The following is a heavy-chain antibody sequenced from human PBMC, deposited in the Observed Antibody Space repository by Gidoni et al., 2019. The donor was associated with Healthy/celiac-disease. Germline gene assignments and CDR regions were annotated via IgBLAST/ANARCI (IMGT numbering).Heavy chain of an antibody. J-gene: IGHJ4*02. D-gene: IGHD4-17*01. CDR1: GFTVSSNY. Sequence: EVQLVESGGGLVQPGGSLRLSCAASGFTVSSNYMSWVRQAPGKGLEWVSVIYSGGSTYYADSVKGRFTISRDNSKNTLYPQMNSLRAEDTAVYYCARSTTVDYYFDYWGQGTLVTVSS. CDR2: IYSGGST. V-gene: IGHV3-66*01. CDR3: ARSTTVDYYFDY.